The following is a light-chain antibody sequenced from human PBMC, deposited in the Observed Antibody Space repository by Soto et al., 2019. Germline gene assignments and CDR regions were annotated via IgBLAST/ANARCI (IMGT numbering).Light chain of an antibody. V-gene: IGKV3-15*01. CDR2: AAS. Sequence: EIVTTQSPATLSVSPGESATLSCRASQSVRSNLAWYQQKPGQAPRLLIYAASTRATGIPGRFSGGGSGTEFTLTISSLQSEDFAIYYCQQYNTWPPHYTFGPGTKVDI. CDR1: QSVRSN. J-gene: IGKJ3*01. CDR3: QQYNTWPPHYT.